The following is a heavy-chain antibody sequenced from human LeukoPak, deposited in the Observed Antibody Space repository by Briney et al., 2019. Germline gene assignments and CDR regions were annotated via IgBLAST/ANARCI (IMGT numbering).Heavy chain of an antibody. Sequence: SETLSLTCTVSGGSISSYYWSWIRQPPGKGLEWIGYIYYSGSTNYNPSLKSRVTISVDTSKNQFSLKLSSVTAADTAVYHCARCSSTTSFDFDYWGQGTLVTVSS. J-gene: IGHJ4*02. D-gene: IGHD2-2*01. CDR1: GGSISSYY. CDR2: IYYSGST. V-gene: IGHV4-59*01. CDR3: ARCSSTTSFDFDY.